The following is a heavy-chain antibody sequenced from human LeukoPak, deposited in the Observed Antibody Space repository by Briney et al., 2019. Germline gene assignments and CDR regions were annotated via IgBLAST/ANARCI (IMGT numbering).Heavy chain of an antibody. CDR1: GGSISSYY. CDR3: ARLEYYYDSSGLGYYGMDV. D-gene: IGHD3-22*01. V-gene: IGHV4-59*01. CDR2: IYYSGST. Sequence: SETLSLTCTVSGGSISSYYWSWIRQPPGKGLEWIGYIYYSGSTNYNPPLKSRVTISVDTSKNQFSLKLSSVTAADTAVYYCARLEYYYDSSGLGYYGMDVWGQGTTVTVSS. J-gene: IGHJ6*02.